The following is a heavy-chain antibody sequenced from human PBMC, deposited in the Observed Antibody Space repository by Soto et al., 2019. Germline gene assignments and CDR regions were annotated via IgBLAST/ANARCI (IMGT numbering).Heavy chain of an antibody. D-gene: IGHD2-21*02. J-gene: IGHJ4*02. CDR3: ARGGHVVVVTAALDY. CDR2: VSPSGGHT. CDR1: GDTFTDYY. V-gene: IGHV1-46*01. Sequence: QVQLMQSGAEVKKPGASVKVSCKASGDTFTDYYIHWVRQAPGQGLEWMGTVSPSGGHTTYAQHFLGRVTMTRDTSTSTLYMELTSLTSDDTAIYYCARGGHVVVVTAALDYWGQGTLVTVSS.